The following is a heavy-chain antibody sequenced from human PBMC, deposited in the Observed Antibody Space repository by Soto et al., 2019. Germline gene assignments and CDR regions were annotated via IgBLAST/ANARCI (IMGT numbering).Heavy chain of an antibody. CDR2: IIPLLGIT. D-gene: IGHD1-20*01. CDR1: GGTFSGYA. J-gene: IGHJ1*01. Sequence: QAQLMQSGAEVKKPGSSVKVSCKASGGTFSGYAINWVRQAPGQGLEWMGGIIPLLGITDYGPKFQGRITIAADESTGTAYMDLRGLRSEDTAVNYCARDPRSITGTTSSEDFQHWGQGTLVSVSS. CDR3: ARDPRSITGTTSSEDFQH. V-gene: IGHV1-69*01.